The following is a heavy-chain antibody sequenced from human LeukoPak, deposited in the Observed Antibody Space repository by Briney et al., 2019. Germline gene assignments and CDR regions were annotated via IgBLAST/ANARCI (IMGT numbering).Heavy chain of an antibody. CDR2: IYSGGST. J-gene: IGHJ6*03. CDR3: AKERNTGGGYYYHMDV. D-gene: IGHD3-16*01. V-gene: IGHV3-66*01. Sequence: GGSLRLSCAASGFTVSTTYMSWVRQAPGKGLEWVSIIYSGGSTYYAHSVKGRFTISRDNSKNTVYLQMNSLRAEDTAVYYCAKERNTGGGYYYHMDVWGKGTTVTVSS. CDR1: GFTVSTTY.